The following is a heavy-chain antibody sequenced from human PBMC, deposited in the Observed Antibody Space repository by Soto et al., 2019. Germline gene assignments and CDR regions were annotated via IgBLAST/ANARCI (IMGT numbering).Heavy chain of an antibody. Sequence: QVQLQESGPGLVKPSQTLSLTCTVSGGSISSGGYYWSWIRQHPGKGLEWIGYIYYSGSTYYNPSLKSRVTISVDTSKNQFSLKLSSVTAADTAVYYCARARDDIVGSHGFGEQGLYWYFDLWGRGTLVTVSS. V-gene: IGHV4-31*03. CDR3: ARARDDIVGSHGFGEQGLYWYFDL. CDR1: GGSISSGGYY. D-gene: IGHD3-10*01. CDR2: IYYSGST. J-gene: IGHJ2*01.